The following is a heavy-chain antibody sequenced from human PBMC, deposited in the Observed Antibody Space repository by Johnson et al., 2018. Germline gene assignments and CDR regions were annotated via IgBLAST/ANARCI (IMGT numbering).Heavy chain of an antibody. CDR1: GFTFSDYD. Sequence: VQLVQSGGGLVQPGGSLRLSCAASGFTFSDYDMHWVRHATGKGLEWVSTIDIHGDRNYLGSVKGRFPISRKDAKNSLYLQMNSLTAGDTAVYYCGRDLGYGGSFAQHWGQGTLVTVSS. CDR3: GRDLGYGGSFAQH. CDR2: IDIHGDR. V-gene: IGHV3-13*01. J-gene: IGHJ1*01. D-gene: IGHD1-26*01.